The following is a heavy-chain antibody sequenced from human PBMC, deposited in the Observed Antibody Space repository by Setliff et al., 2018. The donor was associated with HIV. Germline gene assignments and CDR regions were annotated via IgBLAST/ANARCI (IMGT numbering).Heavy chain of an antibody. D-gene: IGHD3-16*02. J-gene: IGHJ4*02. CDR3: ARGRFVGFDY. CDR1: GGSIRGGSYY. V-gene: IGHV4-61*02. CDR2: IYTSGST. Sequence: SETLSLTCTVSGGSIRGGSYYWSWIRQPAGKGLEWIGRIYTSGSTNYNPSLKSRVTMSVDTSKNQFSLNLTSVTAADTAVYYCARGRFVGFDYWGQGTLVTVSS.